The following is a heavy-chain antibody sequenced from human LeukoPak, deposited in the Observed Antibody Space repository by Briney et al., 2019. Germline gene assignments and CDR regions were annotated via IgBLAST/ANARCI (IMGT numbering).Heavy chain of an antibody. Sequence: GRSLRLSCAASGFTFDDYAMHWVRQAPGKGLEWVSAISGSGGSTYYADSVKGRFTISRDNSKNTLYLQMNSLRAEDTAVYYCAKDGKYYYDSSGYYPLNYWGQGTLVTVSS. J-gene: IGHJ4*02. V-gene: IGHV3-23*01. D-gene: IGHD3-22*01. CDR1: GFTFDDYA. CDR2: ISGSGGST. CDR3: AKDGKYYYDSSGYYPLNY.